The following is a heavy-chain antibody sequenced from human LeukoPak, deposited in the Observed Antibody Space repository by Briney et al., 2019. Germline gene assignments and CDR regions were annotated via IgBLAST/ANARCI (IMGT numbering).Heavy chain of an antibody. V-gene: IGHV4-39*01. D-gene: IGHD6-13*01. Sequence: SETLSLTCTVSGGSISSSSYYWGWIRQPPGKGLEWIGSIYYSGSTYYNPSLKSRVTISVDTSKNQFSLKLSSVTAADTAVYYCARQPLTAAGREYNWFDPWGQGTLVTVSS. CDR2: IYYSGST. CDR3: ARQPLTAAGREYNWFDP. CDR1: GGSISSSSYY. J-gene: IGHJ5*02.